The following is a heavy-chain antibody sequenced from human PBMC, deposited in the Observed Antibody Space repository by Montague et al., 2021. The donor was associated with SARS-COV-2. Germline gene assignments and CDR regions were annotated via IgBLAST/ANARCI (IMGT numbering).Heavy chain of an antibody. CDR1: GAFITSHY. CDR3: VRDLYCRSTACIGNAFDV. Sequence: SETLSLTCTVSGAFITSHYWSWIRQPPGKGLEWIGNVFSGGNSKYKPSLKSRVTLSVDTSKNQFPLKLTSVTTADTALYYCVRDLYCRSTACIGNAFDVWGQGTMVSVFS. V-gene: IGHV4-59*11. J-gene: IGHJ3*01. D-gene: IGHD2-2*01. CDR2: VFSGGNS.